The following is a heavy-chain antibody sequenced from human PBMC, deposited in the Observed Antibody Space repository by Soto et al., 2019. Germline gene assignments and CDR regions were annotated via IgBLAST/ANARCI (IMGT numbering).Heavy chain of an antibody. J-gene: IGHJ4*02. CDR3: ARDKDMQWGVYAIDY. CDR2: IYHSGST. V-gene: IGHV4-38-2*02. D-gene: IGHD3-16*01. CDR1: GDSISSGYY. Sequence: PSETLSLSCAVSGDSISSGYYWGWIRQPPGKGLEWIGSIYHSGSTYYNPSLKSRVTISVDTSKNQFSLKLSSVPAADTPVYYCARDKDMQWGVYAIDYWGQGTLVTVSS.